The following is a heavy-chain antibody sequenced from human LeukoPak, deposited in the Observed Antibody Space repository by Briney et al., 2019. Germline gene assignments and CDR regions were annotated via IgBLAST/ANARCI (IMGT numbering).Heavy chain of an antibody. CDR1: GYTFTGYY. V-gene: IGHV1-2*02. CDR3: ARDQAARPYNWFDP. D-gene: IGHD6-6*01. CDR2: INPNSGGT. Sequence: ASVKVSCKASGYTFTGYYMHWVRQAPGQGLEWMGWINPNSGGTNYAQKFQGRVTMTRDTSISTAYMELSRLRSEDTAVYYCARDQAARPYNWFDPWGQGTLVTVSS. J-gene: IGHJ5*02.